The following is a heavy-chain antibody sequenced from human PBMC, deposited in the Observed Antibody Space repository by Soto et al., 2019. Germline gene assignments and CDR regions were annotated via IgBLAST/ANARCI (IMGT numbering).Heavy chain of an antibody. Sequence: QVQLVESGGGVVQPGRSLRLSCAASGFIFSTYGMHWVRQAPGKGLEWLSVISYDGNNKYYADSVKGRFTISRDNSKSTLWAQMDSRRTEDTAVYYWAKELILTTIITVGDWGQGTLVTVSS. CDR2: ISYDGNNK. J-gene: IGHJ4*02. CDR3: AKELILTTIITVGD. CDR1: GFIFSTYG. V-gene: IGHV3-30*18. D-gene: IGHD4-17*01.